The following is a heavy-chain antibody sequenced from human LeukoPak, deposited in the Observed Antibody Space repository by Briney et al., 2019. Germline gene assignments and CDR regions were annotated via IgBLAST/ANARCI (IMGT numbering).Heavy chain of an antibody. Sequence: SETLSLTCAVYGGSFSGYYWSWIRQPPGKGLEWIGEINHSGSTNYNPSLKSRVTISVDTSKNQFSLKLSSVTAADTAVYYCARDLGGIQKIVVVRPFDPWGQGTLVTVSS. CDR3: ARDLGGIQKIVVVRPFDP. V-gene: IGHV4-34*01. J-gene: IGHJ5*02. CDR2: INHSGST. CDR1: GGSFSGYY. D-gene: IGHD3-22*01.